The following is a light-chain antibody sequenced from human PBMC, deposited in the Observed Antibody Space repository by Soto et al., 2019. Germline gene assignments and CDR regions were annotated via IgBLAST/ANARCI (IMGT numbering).Light chain of an antibody. CDR2: SNT. CDR3: QVWDSISDVV. J-gene: IGLJ2*01. V-gene: IGLV3-21*04. CDR1: NIGSKG. Sequence: SSELTQPPSVSVAPGETAKITCGGDNIGSKGVHWYQQKPDQAPVLVIYSNTDRPSGIPERFYGYNSGNTATLTISRVEAGDEADYYCQVWDSISDVVFGGGTKLTVL.